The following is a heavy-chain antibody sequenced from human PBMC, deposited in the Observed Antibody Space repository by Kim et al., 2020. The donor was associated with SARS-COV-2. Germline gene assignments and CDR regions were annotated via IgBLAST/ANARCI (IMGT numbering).Heavy chain of an antibody. CDR3: ANLEYRRVGGMDV. J-gene: IGHJ6*02. CDR2: IYNSGNT. Sequence: SETLSLTCTVSGGSISTHYWSWLRQPPGKGLEWIGYIYNSGNTNYNPSLKSRVTISVNMSKNQFSLRLSSVTAADTAVYYCANLEYRRVGGMDVGGQGTT. V-gene: IGHV4-59*11. D-gene: IGHD3-10*01. CDR1: GGSISTHY.